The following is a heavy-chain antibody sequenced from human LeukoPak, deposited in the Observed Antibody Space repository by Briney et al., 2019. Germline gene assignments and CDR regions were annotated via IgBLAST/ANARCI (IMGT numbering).Heavy chain of an antibody. J-gene: IGHJ4*02. CDR2: INHSGST. CDR3: ARAPGLPDY. V-gene: IGHV4-34*01. CDR1: GGSFSGYY. Sequence: SETLSLTCAVYGGSFSGYYWSWIRQPPGKGLEWIGEINHSGSTNYNPSLKSRVTISVDPSKNQFSLKLSSVTAADTAVYYCARAPGLPDYWGQGTLVTVSS.